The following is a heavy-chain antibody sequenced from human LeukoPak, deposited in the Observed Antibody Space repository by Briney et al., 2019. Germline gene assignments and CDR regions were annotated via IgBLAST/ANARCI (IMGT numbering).Heavy chain of an antibody. V-gene: IGHV1-18*01. D-gene: IGHD3-10*01. CDR1: VYTFTSYG. CDR3: ARARHYGSGGDY. J-gene: IGHJ4*02. Sequence: ASVKVSCKASVYTFTSYGISWVRQAPGQGLEWMGWISAYNGNTNYAQKLQGRVTMTTDTSTSTAYMELRSLRSDDPDVYYCARARHYGSGGDYWGQGTLVTVSS. CDR2: ISAYNGNT.